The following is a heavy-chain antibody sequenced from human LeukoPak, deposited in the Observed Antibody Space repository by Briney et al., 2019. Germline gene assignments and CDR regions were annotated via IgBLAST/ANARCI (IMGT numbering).Heavy chain of an antibody. V-gene: IGHV3-23*01. CDR3: ASAVDTAMGPEPFDY. CDR2: ISGSGGST. CDR1: GSTFSSYA. D-gene: IGHD5-18*01. Sequence: PGGSLRLSCAASGSTFSSYAMNWDRQVPGKGLEWVSTISGSGGSTYYADSVKGRFTISRDKSKTTLYLQMNSLRAEDTAVYYCASAVDTAMGPEPFDYWGQGTLVTVSS. J-gene: IGHJ4*02.